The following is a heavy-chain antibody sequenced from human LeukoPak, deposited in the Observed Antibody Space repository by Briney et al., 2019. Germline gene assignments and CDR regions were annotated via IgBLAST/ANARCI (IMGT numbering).Heavy chain of an antibody. CDR2: IIPIFGTA. Sequence: SVKVSCKASGGTFNSYAISWVRQAPGQGLEWMGGIIPIFGTANHAQKFQGRVTITTDESTSTAYMELSSLRSEDTAVYYCARDRVVVTASDTFDIWGQGTMVTVSS. D-gene: IGHD2-21*02. V-gene: IGHV1-69*05. CDR1: GGTFNSYA. CDR3: ARDRVVVTASDTFDI. J-gene: IGHJ3*02.